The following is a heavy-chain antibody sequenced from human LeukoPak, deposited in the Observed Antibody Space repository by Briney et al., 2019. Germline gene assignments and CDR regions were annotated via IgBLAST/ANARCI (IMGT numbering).Heavy chain of an antibody. CDR2: IYTSGST. CDR1: GGSISSYY. V-gene: IGHV4-4*09. D-gene: IGHD3-3*01. CDR3: ARTYYDFWSGYYYYYMDV. J-gene: IGHJ6*03. Sequence: PSETLSLTCTVSGGSISSYYRSWIRQPPGKGLEWIGYIYTSGSTNYNPSLKSRVTISVDTSKNRFSLKLSSVTAADTAVYYCARTYYDFWSGYYYYYMDVWGKGTTVTVSS.